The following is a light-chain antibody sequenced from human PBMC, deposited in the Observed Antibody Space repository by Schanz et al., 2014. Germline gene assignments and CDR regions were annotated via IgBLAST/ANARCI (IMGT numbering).Light chain of an antibody. CDR3: QQYFITPLT. CDR2: DAS. Sequence: EIVMTQSPATLSVSPGESATLSCRASQSVYRNLAWYQQKPGQAPRLLIYDASNRATGIPARFSGSGSGTDFTLTISSLQAEDVALYYCQQYFITPLTFGQGTEVEIK. CDR1: QSVYRN. V-gene: IGKV3D-15*01. J-gene: IGKJ1*01.